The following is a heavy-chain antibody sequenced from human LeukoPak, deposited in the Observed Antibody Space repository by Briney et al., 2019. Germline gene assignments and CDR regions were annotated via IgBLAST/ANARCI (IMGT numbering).Heavy chain of an antibody. V-gene: IGHV1-46*01. D-gene: IGHD3-22*01. Sequence: ASVKVSCKASGYTFTSYYMHWVRQAPGQGLEWMGIINPSGGSTGYAQKFQGRVTMTRDTSTSTVYMELSSLRSEDTAVYYCARDRVGVHDSSGYWFDPWGQGTLVTVSS. CDR2: INPSGGST. J-gene: IGHJ5*02. CDR1: GYTFTSYY. CDR3: ARDRVGVHDSSGYWFDP.